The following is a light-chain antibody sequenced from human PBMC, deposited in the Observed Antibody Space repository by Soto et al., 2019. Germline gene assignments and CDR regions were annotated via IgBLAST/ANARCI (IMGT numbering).Light chain of an antibody. CDR3: QSYDSSLSGWV. Sequence: QSVLTQPPSVSGAPGQRVTISCTGSSSNIGAGCDVKWYQQLPGTAPKLLIYGNSNRPSGVPDRFSGSKSGTSASLAITGLQAEDEADYYCQSYDSSLSGWVFGGGTKLTVL. J-gene: IGLJ3*02. CDR1: SSNIGAGCD. CDR2: GNS. V-gene: IGLV1-40*01.